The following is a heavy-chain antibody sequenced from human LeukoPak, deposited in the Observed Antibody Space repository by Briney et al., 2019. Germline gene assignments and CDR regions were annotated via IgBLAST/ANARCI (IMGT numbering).Heavy chain of an antibody. CDR3: ARGRIVTIFGVVTDYYYMDV. V-gene: IGHV4-39*07. Sequence: SETLSLTCTVSGGSISSSSYYWGWIRQPPGKGLEWIGSIYYSGSTYYNPSLKSRVTISVDTSKNQFSLKLSSVTAADTAVYYCARGRIVTIFGVVTDYYYMDVWGKGTTVTVSS. CDR1: GGSISSSSYY. J-gene: IGHJ6*03. CDR2: IYYSGST. D-gene: IGHD3-3*01.